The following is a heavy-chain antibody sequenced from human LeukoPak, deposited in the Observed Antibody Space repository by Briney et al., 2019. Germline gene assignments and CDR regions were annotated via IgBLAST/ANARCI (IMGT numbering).Heavy chain of an antibody. CDR3: ARDVDTFFDY. D-gene: IGHD5-18*01. V-gene: IGHV4-4*07. Sequence: SETLSLTCTVSGGSISNYYYWSWIRQPAGKGLEWIGRIYFSGTTIYNPSLKSRVTMLLDTSKNQFSLKLTSVTAADTAVYYCARDVDTFFDYWGQGTLVTVSS. CDR1: GGSISNYYY. CDR2: IYFSGTT. J-gene: IGHJ4*02.